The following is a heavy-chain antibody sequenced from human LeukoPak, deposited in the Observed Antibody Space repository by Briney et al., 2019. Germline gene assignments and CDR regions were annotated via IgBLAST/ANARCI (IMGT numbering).Heavy chain of an antibody. CDR3: AREDDYGDYWYYFDY. CDR2: IKQDGSEK. J-gene: IGHJ4*02. D-gene: IGHD4-17*01. CDR1: GFTFSSYW. Sequence: GGSLRLSCAASGFTFSSYWMSWVRQAPGKGLEWVANIKQDGSEKYYVDSVKGRFTISRDNAKNSLYLQMNSLRAEDTAVYYCAREDDYGDYWYYFDYWGQGTLVTVSA. V-gene: IGHV3-7*01.